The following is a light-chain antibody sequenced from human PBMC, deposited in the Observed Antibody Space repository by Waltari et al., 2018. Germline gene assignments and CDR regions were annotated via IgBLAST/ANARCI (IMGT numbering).Light chain of an antibody. CDR1: QSVSNNY. CDR2: GTS. J-gene: IGKJ1*01. CDR3: QQFVSSPRT. V-gene: IGKV3-20*01. Sequence: VLTPSPGTLSLSPGEKATLSCRASQSVSNNYLLWYQQKPGQAPRVLIYGTSNRATGIPDRFSGSGSGTDFTLTISRLEPEDFAVYYCQQFVSSPRTFGQGTKVDI.